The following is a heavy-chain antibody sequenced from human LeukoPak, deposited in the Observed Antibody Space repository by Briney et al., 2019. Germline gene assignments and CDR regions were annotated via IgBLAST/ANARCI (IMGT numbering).Heavy chain of an antibody. V-gene: IGHV4-59*01. Sequence: SETLSLTCTVSGGSMSNYYWNWIRQPPGKGLECIGYVYHSGSTNYNPSLKSRVTISVDKSKNQFSLKLSSVTAADTAVYYCARGQADYNNGPGSQGYYTFSMDVWGQGMTVTVSS. D-gene: IGHD4-11*01. CDR1: GGSMSNYY. CDR3: ARGQADYNNGPGSQGYYTFSMDV. CDR2: VYHSGST. J-gene: IGHJ6*02.